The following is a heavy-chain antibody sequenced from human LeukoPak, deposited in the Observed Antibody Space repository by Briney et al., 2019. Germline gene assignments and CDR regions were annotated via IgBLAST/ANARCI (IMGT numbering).Heavy chain of an antibody. CDR1: GFTFSSYA. CDR2: ISGSGGST. D-gene: IGHD5-18*01. CDR3: AKFLAFVDTAMVSPRYMDV. J-gene: IGHJ6*03. V-gene: IGHV3-23*01. Sequence: PGGSLRLSCAASGFTFSSYAMSWVRRAPGKGLEWVSAISGSGGSTYYADSVKGRLTISRDNSKNTLYLQMNSLRAEDTAVYYCAKFLAFVDTAMVSPRYMDVWGKGTTVTVSS.